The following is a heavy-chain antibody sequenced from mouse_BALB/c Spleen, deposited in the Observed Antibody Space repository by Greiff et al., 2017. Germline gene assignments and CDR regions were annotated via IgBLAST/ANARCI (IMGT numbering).Heavy chain of an antibody. CDR2: INPYNGDT. CDR3: ARGEYGNYDYYAMDY. V-gene: IGHV1-20*02. J-gene: IGHJ4*01. D-gene: IGHD2-10*02. CDR1: GYSFTGYF. Sequence: VQLQQSGPELVKPGASVKISCKASGYSFTGYFMNWVMQSHGKSLEWIGRINPYNGDTFYNQKFKGKATLTVDKSSSTAHMELRSLASEDSAVYYCARGEYGNYDYYAMDYWGQGTSVTVSS.